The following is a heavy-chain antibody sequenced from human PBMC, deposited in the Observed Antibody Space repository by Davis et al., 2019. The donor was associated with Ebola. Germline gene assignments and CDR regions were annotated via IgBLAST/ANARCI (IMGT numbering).Heavy chain of an antibody. CDR1: GDSITSYH. Sequence: MPSETLSLTCTVSGDSITSYHWSWIRQPPGKGLEWIGYINYSGSTNHNPSLKRRVTMSVDTSKNQFSLYLSSVTAADTAVYFCARVRYYDLNWFDPWGQGTLVTVSS. V-gene: IGHV4-59*08. CDR2: INYSGST. CDR3: ARVRYYDLNWFDP. J-gene: IGHJ5*02. D-gene: IGHD3-3*01.